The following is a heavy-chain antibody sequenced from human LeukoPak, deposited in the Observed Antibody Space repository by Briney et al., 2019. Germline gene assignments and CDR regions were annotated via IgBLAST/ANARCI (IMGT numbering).Heavy chain of an antibody. J-gene: IGHJ4*02. V-gene: IGHV1-69*13. CDR2: IIPIFGTA. D-gene: IGHD3-10*01. CDR1: GGTFSSYA. Sequence: SVKVSCKASGGTFSSYAISWVRQAPGQGLEWMGGIIPIFGTANYAQKFQGRVTITADESTSTAYMELSSLRSEDTAVYYCATYGSGSSMFDYWGQGTLVTVSS. CDR3: ATYGSGSSMFDY.